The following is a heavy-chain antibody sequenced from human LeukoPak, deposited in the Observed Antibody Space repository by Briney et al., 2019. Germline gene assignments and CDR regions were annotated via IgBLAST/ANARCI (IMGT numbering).Heavy chain of an antibody. D-gene: IGHD3-9*01. V-gene: IGHV3-48*02. CDR3: ARSDILTGYYLPFDY. CDR1: GFTFSSYS. J-gene: IGHJ4*02. CDR2: ISSSSSTI. Sequence: GGSLRLSCAASGFTFSSYSMNWVRQAPGKGLEWVSYISSSSSTIYYADSVKGRFTISRDNAKNSLYLQMNSLRDEDTAVYYCARSDILTGYYLPFDYWGQGTLVTVSS.